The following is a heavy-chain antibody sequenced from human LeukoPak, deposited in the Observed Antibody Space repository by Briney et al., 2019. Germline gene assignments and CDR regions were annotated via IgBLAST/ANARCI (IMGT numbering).Heavy chain of an antibody. D-gene: IGHD6-6*01. J-gene: IGHJ6*02. CDR1: GGSISSYY. Sequence: SETLSLTCTVSGGSISSYYWSWIRQPPGKGLEWIGYIYYSGSTYYNPSLKSRVTISVDTSKNQFSLKLSSVTAADTAVYYCARDSSRDGMDVWGQGTTVTVSS. V-gene: IGHV4-59*12. CDR2: IYYSGST. CDR3: ARDSSRDGMDV.